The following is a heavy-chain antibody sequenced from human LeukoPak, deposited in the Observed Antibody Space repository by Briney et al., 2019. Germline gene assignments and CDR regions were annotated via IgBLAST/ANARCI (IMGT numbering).Heavy chain of an antibody. CDR2: ISYDGGNK. CDR3: AKDTEDFDY. CDR1: GFTFSSYG. Sequence: PGRSLRLSCAASGFTFSSYGMHWVRQAPGKGLEWVAVISYDGGNKYYADSVKGRFTISRDNSKNTLYLQMNSLRAEDTAVYYCAKDTEDFDYWGQGTLVTVSS. J-gene: IGHJ4*02. V-gene: IGHV3-30*18.